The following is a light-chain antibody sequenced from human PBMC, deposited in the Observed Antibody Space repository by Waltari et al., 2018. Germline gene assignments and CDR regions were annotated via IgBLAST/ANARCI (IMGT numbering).Light chain of an antibody. Sequence: QSALTQPASVSGTPGQSIPISCTGTTSDVGNSDLVSWYQQSPGKAPKLLICEVNKRPSGLSSRFSGSKSGNTASLTISGLQAEDEADYYCCSYAGRGTYVFGSGTKVTVL. V-gene: IGLV2-23*02. CDR1: TSDVGNSDL. J-gene: IGLJ1*01. CDR3: CSYAGRGTYV. CDR2: EVN.